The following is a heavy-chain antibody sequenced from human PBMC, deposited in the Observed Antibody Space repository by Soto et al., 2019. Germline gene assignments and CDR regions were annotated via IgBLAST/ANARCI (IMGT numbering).Heavy chain of an antibody. V-gene: IGHV4-30-2*01. CDR1: GGSISSGGYS. CDR3: ARGFPKPYYGSGSYYNVHAFEI. J-gene: IGHJ3*02. D-gene: IGHD3-10*01. CDR2: IYHSGST. Sequence: SETLSLTCAVSGGSISSGGYSWSWIRQPPGKGLEWIGYIYHSGSTYYNTYLKSRVTISVDRSKNQFSLKLSSVTAADTAVYYCARGFPKPYYGSGSYYNVHAFEIWGQGTMVT.